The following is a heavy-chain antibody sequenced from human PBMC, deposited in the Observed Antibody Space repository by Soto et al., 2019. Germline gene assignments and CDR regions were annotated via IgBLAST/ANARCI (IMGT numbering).Heavy chain of an antibody. D-gene: IGHD2-15*01. Sequence: EVQLVESGGGLVKPGGSLRLSCAASGFTFSSYSMNWVRQAPGKGLEWVSSISSSSSYIYYADSVKGRFTISRDNAKNSLYLQMNSLRAEDTAVYYCARFLCLKSGSCYLDCWGQGTLVTVSS. V-gene: IGHV3-21*01. J-gene: IGHJ4*02. CDR2: ISSSSSYI. CDR1: GFTFSSYS. CDR3: ARFLCLKSGSCYLDC.